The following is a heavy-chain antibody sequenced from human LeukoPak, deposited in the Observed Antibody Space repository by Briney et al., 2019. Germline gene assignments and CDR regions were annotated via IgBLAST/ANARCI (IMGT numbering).Heavy chain of an antibody. Sequence: SETLSLTCAVSGYSISSGYYWGWIRQPPGKGLEWIGSIYHSGSTYYNPSLKSRVTISVDTSKNQFSLKLSSVTAADTAVYYCARCLITIFGVANFFDYWGQGTLVTVSS. CDR1: GYSISSGYY. V-gene: IGHV4-38-2*01. J-gene: IGHJ4*02. CDR2: IYHSGST. CDR3: ARCLITIFGVANFFDY. D-gene: IGHD3-3*01.